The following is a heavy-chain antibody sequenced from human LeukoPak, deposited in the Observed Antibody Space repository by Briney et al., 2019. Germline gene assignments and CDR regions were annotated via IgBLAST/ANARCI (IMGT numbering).Heavy chain of an antibody. CDR3: ARGMEMATMEYFDY. D-gene: IGHD5-24*01. CDR2: ISSSGSTI. Sequence: HPGGSLRLSCAASGFTFSSYEMNWVRQAPGKGLEWVSYISSSGSTIYYADSVKGRFIISRDNAKNSLYLQMNSLRAEDTAVYYCARGMEMATMEYFDYWGQGTLVTVSS. CDR1: GFTFSSYE. V-gene: IGHV3-48*03. J-gene: IGHJ4*02.